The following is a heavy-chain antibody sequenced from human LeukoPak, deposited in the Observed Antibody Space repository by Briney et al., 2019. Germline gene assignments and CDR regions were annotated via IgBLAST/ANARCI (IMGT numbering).Heavy chain of an antibody. V-gene: IGHV1-69*05. D-gene: IGHD3-9*01. CDR2: IIPIFGTA. CDR1: GGTFSSYA. CDR3: ARVQARYFDY. J-gene: IGHJ4*02. Sequence: ASVKVSCKASGGTFSSYAISWVRQAPGQGLEWMGGIIPIFGTANYAQKFQGRVTITTDESTSTAYMELRSLRSDDTAVYYCARVQARYFDYWGQGTLVTVSS.